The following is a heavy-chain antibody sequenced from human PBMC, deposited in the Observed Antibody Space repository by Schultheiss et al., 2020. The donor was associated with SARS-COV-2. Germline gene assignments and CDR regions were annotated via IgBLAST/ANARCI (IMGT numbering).Heavy chain of an antibody. CDR1: GYTFTGYY. CDR3: ARAYDSSGYHAFDI. V-gene: IGHV1-2*02. Sequence: ASVKVSCKASGYTFTGYYMHWVRQAPGQGLEWMGWINPNSGGTNYAQKFQGRVTMTRDTSISTAYMELSRLRSDDTAVYYCARAYDSSGYHAFDIWGQGTMVTVSS. CDR2: INPNSGGT. D-gene: IGHD3-22*01. J-gene: IGHJ3*02.